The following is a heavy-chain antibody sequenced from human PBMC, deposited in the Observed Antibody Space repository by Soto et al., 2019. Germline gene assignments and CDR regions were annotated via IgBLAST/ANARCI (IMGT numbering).Heavy chain of an antibody. CDR1: GGSFRREA. V-gene: IGHV1-69*12. Sequence: QVQLVQSGAEVKKPGSSVKVSCKASGGSFRREAINWVRQAPGQGPEWMGGILPIFGTADYAQKFQGRVKRPAAVSTTTAYMELSSLRFEDTAVSYCARGQEVGGNSDAFDVWGQGTMVIVSS. J-gene: IGHJ3*01. CDR2: ILPIFGTA. CDR3: ARGQEVGGNSDAFDV. D-gene: IGHD2-15*01.